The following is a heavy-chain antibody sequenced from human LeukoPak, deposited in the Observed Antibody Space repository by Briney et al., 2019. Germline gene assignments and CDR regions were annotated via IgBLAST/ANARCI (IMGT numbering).Heavy chain of an antibody. D-gene: IGHD4-17*01. CDR2: IYYSGST. CDR1: GYSISSGYY. Sequence: SETLSLTCTVSGYSISSGYYWGWIRQPPGKGLEWIGSIYYSGSTYYNPSLKSRVTISVDTSKNQFSLKLSSVTAADTAVYYCARDLMTTVTTFAHWGQGTLVTVSS. J-gene: IGHJ4*02. CDR3: ARDLMTTVTTFAH. V-gene: IGHV4-38-2*02.